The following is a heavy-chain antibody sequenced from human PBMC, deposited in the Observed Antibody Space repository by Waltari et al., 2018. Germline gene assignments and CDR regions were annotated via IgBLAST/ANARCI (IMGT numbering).Heavy chain of an antibody. CDR3: AKGCSGVTCNSGEWGMDV. CDR2: ISGSGGTS. V-gene: IGHV3-23*01. D-gene: IGHD2-15*01. J-gene: IGHJ6*02. CDR1: GFTFSSYA. Sequence: EVQLLESGGGLVQPGGSLRLSCAASGFTFSSYAMHWVRQAPGKGLEWVSAISGSGGTSYYADSVKGRFTISRDNSKNTLYLQMNSLRADDTAVYYCAKGCSGVTCNSGEWGMDVWGQGTTVTVSS.